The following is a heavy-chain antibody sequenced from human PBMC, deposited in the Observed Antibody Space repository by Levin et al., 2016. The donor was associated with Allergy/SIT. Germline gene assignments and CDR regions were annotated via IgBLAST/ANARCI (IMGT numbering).Heavy chain of an antibody. CDR1: GFTFSSYA. Sequence: GESLKISCAASGFTFSSYAMSWVRQAPGKGLEWVSGISGSGGSTYYADSVKGRFTISRDNTKNTLYLQMNSLRAEDTAVYYCAKLQGYSYGSFDYWGQGTLVTVSS. J-gene: IGHJ4*02. V-gene: IGHV3-23*01. CDR2: ISGSGGST. D-gene: IGHD5-18*01. CDR3: AKLQGYSYGSFDY.